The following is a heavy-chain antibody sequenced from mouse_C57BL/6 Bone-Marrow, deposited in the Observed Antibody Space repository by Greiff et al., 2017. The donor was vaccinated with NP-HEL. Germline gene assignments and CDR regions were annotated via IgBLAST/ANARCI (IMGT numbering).Heavy chain of an antibody. CDR2: IYPGDGDT. CDR3: ARGRGVVAGGY. D-gene: IGHD1-1*01. Sequence: QVQLQQSGPELVKPGASVKISCKASGYAFSSSWMNWVKQRPGKGLEWIGRIYPGDGDTNYNGKFKGKATLTADKSSSTAYMQLSSRTSEDSAVYFCARGRGVVAGGYWGQGTSVTVSS. CDR1: GYAFSSSW. J-gene: IGHJ4*01. V-gene: IGHV1-82*01.